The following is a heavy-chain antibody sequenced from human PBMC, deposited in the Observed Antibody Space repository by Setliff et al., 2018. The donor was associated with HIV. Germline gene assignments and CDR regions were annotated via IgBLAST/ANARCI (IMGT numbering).Heavy chain of an antibody. CDR1: GYNFTSYG. V-gene: IGHV1-18*01. D-gene: IGHD5-18*01. J-gene: IGHJ4*02. CDR2: ISGYSGNT. Sequence: ASVQVSCKASGYNFTSYGITWVRQAPGQGLEWMGWISGYSGNTDYAQKVQVRVTMTTDTSTSTAYMELRSLRLDDTAVYYCARGKRWLQPYYLDYWGQGTLVTVSS. CDR3: ARGKRWLQPYYLDY.